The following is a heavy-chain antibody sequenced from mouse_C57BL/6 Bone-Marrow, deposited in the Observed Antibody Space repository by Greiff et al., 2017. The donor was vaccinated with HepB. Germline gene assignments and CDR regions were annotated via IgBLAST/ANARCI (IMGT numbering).Heavy chain of an antibody. CDR3: TTSPIMMDY. J-gene: IGHJ4*01. Sequence: EVQLQQSGAELVRPGASVKLSCTASGFNIKDDYMHWVKRRPEQGLEWIGWIDPENGDTEYASKFQGKATITADTSSNTAYLQLSSLTSEDTAVYYCTTSPIMMDYWGQGTSVTVSS. CDR2: IDPENGDT. V-gene: IGHV14-4*01. CDR1: GFNIKDDY. D-gene: IGHD1-1*01.